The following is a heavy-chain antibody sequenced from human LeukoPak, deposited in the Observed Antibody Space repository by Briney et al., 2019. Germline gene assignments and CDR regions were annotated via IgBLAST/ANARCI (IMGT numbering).Heavy chain of an antibody. D-gene: IGHD3-3*01. Sequence: SETLSLTCTVSGGSISSYYWSWIRQPPGKGLEWIGYIYYSGSTNYNPSLKSRVTISVDTSKNQFSLKLSSVTAADTAVYYCARQGYDFWSGYGAFDIWGQGTMVTVSS. CDR2: IYYSGST. CDR1: GGSISSYY. CDR3: ARQGYDFWSGYGAFDI. J-gene: IGHJ3*02. V-gene: IGHV4-59*08.